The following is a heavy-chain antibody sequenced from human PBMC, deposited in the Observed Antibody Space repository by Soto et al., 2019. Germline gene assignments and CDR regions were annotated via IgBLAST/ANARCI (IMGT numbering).Heavy chain of an antibody. CDR1: GGSFSGYY. Sequence: PSETLSLTCAVYGGSFSGYYWSWIRQPPGKGLEWIGEINHSGSTNYNPSLKSRVTISVDTSKNQFSLKLSSVTAADTAVYYCARGRGARVPAVGMDVGGQGTTVTVSS. V-gene: IGHV4-34*01. CDR3: ARGRGARVPAVGMDV. J-gene: IGHJ6*02. CDR2: INHSGST. D-gene: IGHD1-1*01.